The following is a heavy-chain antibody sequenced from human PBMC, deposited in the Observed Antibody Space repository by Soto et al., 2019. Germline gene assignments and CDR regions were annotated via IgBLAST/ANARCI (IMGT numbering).Heavy chain of an antibody. CDR2: IYYSGST. D-gene: IGHD3-10*01. V-gene: IGHV4-59*01. CDR1: NGSISSYY. J-gene: IGHJ4*02. CDR3: ARDGSTNRDGHNNYKF. Sequence: SETLSLTCIVSNGSISSYYWSWIRQPPGKGLEWIGYIYYSGSTNYNPSLKSRVTISVDMSKNQFSLKLTSVTAADTAVYYCARDGSTNRDGHNNYKFWGQGTLVTVSS.